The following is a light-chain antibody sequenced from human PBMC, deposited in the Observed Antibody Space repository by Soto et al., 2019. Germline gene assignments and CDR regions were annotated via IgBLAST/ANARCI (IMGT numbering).Light chain of an antibody. V-gene: IGLV2-14*01. Sequence: QSVLTQPASVSGSPGQSITISCTGTSSDVGGYNYVSWYQQHPGKAPKLMIYDVSIRPSGVSNRFSGSKSGNTASLTISGPQAEDEADYYCSSYTSSSTLLFGGGTKLTVL. CDR3: SSYTSSSTLL. CDR1: SSDVGGYNY. J-gene: IGLJ2*01. CDR2: DVS.